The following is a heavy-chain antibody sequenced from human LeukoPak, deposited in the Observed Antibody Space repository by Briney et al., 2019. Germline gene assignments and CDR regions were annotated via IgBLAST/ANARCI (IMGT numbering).Heavy chain of an antibody. V-gene: IGHV3-48*02. CDR1: GFTFSSYW. CDR2: ISSSTTTI. Sequence: GGSLRLSCAASGFTFSSYWMSWVRQAPGKGLEWVSYISSSTTTIYYADSVKGRFTISRDSAKNSLYLQMNSLRDEDTAVYFCARESWGFDYWGQGTLVTVPS. CDR3: ARESWGFDY. D-gene: IGHD7-27*01. J-gene: IGHJ4*02.